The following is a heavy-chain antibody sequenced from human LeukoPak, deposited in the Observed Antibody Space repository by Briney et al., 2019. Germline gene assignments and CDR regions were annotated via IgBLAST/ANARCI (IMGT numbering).Heavy chain of an antibody. Sequence: GGSLRLSCVASGFTFSSNTMSWVRQAPGKGLEWVSVISSTGGTTYYADSVKGRFTISRDNSKNTLYLQMNTLRAGDTAVYSCAKNGRGYSSDYFDYWGQGTLVTVSS. V-gene: IGHV3-23*01. CDR2: ISSTGGTT. CDR1: GFTFSSNT. CDR3: AKNGRGYSSDYFDY. D-gene: IGHD5-18*01. J-gene: IGHJ4*02.